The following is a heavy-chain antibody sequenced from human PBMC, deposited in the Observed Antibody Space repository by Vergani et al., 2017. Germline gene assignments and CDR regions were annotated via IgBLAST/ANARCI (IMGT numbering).Heavy chain of an antibody. CDR3: ARVAVVCPYHAFDI. V-gene: IGHV3-11*05. CDR2: ISSSSSYT. J-gene: IGHJ3*02. CDR1: GFTFSDYY. D-gene: IGHD2-15*01. Sequence: QVQLVESGGGLVKPGGSLRLSCAASGFTFSDYYMSWIRQAPGKGLEWVSYISSSSSYTNYADSVKGRFTIARDNAKNSLYLQMNSLRAEDTAVYYCARVAVVCPYHAFDIWGQGTMVTVSS.